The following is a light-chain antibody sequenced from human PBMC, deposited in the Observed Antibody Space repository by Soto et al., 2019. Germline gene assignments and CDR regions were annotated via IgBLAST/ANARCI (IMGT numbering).Light chain of an antibody. J-gene: IGLJ1*01. V-gene: IGLV2-14*01. CDR3: SSYTSSSTSPYV. CDR1: SNDVGGYNY. Sequence: QSVLTQPASVSGSPGQSITISCTGTSNDVGGYNYVSWYQQHPGKAPKLMIYDVSNRPSGVSNRFSGSKSGNTASLTISGLQAEDEADYYCSSYTSSSTSPYVFGTGTKLTVL. CDR2: DVS.